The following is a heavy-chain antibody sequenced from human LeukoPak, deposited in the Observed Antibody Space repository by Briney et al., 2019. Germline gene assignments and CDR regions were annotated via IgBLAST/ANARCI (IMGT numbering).Heavy chain of an antibody. D-gene: IGHD6-13*01. Sequence: PGGSLRLSCAASGFTFSTSIMHWVRQAPGKGLEWVAVISYDGNNKYYADSVKGRFTISRDNSKSTLYVQMNSLKAEDTAVYYCAKEVIAAGGNFEYWGQGTLVTVSS. V-gene: IGHV3-30*18. CDR2: ISYDGNNK. CDR3: AKEVIAAGGNFEY. J-gene: IGHJ4*02. CDR1: GFTFSTSI.